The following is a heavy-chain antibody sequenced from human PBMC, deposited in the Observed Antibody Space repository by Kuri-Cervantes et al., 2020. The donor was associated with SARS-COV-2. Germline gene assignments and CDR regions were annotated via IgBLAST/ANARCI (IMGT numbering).Heavy chain of an antibody. CDR3: ARDYNWALDY. D-gene: IGHD1-20*01. V-gene: IGHV3-48*01. J-gene: IGHJ4*03. CDR2: FRFSDGLI. Sequence: LSLTCAASGFSFSSYGMSWVRQAPGRGLEWISYFRFSDGLIYYADSVKGRFTVSVDNAKNSFYLQMNAVRAEDTAVYYCARDYNWALDYWGHGALVTVSS. CDR1: GFSFSSYG.